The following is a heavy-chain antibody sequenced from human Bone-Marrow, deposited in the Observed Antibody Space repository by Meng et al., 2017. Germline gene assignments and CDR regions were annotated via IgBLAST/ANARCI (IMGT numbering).Heavy chain of an antibody. CDR3: ARSSTSPASYFFDY. D-gene: IGHD6-6*01. V-gene: IGHV4-61*01. CDR1: GGSVSSGSYY. J-gene: IGHJ4*02. Sequence: VQLQESGPKMVGPSETLSPHCTVSGGSVSSGSYYWSWIRQPPGKGLEWIGHIYYSGSTNYNPSLKSRVTISVETSKNQFSLKLSSVTAADTAVYFCARSSTSPASYFFDYWGQGTLVTVSS. CDR2: IYYSGST.